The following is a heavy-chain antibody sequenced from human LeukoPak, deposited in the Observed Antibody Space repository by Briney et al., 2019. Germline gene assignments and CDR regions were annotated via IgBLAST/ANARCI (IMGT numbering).Heavy chain of an antibody. CDR3: ARDSTHYYYGMDV. CDR1: GGSISSYY. V-gene: IGHV4-59*01. J-gene: IGHJ6*02. CDR2: IYYSGST. Sequence: SETLSLACTVSGGSISSYYWSWIRQPPGKGLEWIGYIYYSGSTNYNPSLKSRVTISVDTSKNQFSLKLSSVTAADTAVYYCARDSTHYYYGMDVWGQGTTVTVSS.